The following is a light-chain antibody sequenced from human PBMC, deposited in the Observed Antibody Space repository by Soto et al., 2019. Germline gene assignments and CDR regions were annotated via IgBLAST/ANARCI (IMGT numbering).Light chain of an antibody. J-gene: IGKJ2*01. CDR2: QAS. V-gene: IGKV1-5*03. CDR1: QSVSPW. Sequence: DIHMTQSPSTLSASVRDRVTITCRASQSVSPWLAWYQQKPGRAPRLLIYQASTLETEVPSRFSGSGAWKEFTFTIRGLQPADFATYFFQQYHSYPYTFGQGTKLEI. CDR3: QQYHSYPYT.